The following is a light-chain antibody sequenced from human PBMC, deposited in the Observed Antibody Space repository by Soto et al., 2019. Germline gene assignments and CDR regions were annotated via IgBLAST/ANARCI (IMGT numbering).Light chain of an antibody. J-gene: IGKJ1*01. CDR1: QSISSW. CDR3: LQSSRYPWT. Sequence: DIEMGQSRSTQNESVGDRVTITCRASQSISSWLAWFQQKPGKVPKRLIYCSFSLQSGVPSRFSGSGSGTEFTLTISILQPEDFGTYYCLQSSRYPWTFGQGTKVDIK. CDR2: CSF. V-gene: IGKV1-5*01.